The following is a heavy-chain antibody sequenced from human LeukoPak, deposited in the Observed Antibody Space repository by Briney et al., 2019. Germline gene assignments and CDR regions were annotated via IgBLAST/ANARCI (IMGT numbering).Heavy chain of an antibody. D-gene: IGHD3-10*01. CDR2: INHSGST. V-gene: IGHV4-34*01. J-gene: IGHJ5*02. CDR3: ARVRGRWFDP. Sequence: PSETLSLTCAVDGGSFSGYYWSWIRQPPGKGLEWIGEINHSGSTNYNPSLKSRVTISVDASKNQFSLKLSSVTAADTAVYYCARVRGRWFDPWGQGTLVTVSS. CDR1: GGSFSGYY.